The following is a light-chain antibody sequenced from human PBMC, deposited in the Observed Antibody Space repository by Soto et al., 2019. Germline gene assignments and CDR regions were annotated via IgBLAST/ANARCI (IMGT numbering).Light chain of an antibody. V-gene: IGKV1-5*03. CDR1: QSISSW. Sequence: DIQMMQSPSTLSASVGDRVTITCRGGQSISSWLAWYQQTPGKAPKILIYQASTLESGVPLRFSGSGSGTEFTLTISSLQPDDFATYFCQQYNTYWTFGQGTKVDIK. CDR2: QAS. CDR3: QQYNTYWT. J-gene: IGKJ1*01.